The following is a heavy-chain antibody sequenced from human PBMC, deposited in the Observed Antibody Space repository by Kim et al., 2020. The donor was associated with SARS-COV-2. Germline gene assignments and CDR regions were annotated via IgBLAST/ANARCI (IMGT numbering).Heavy chain of an antibody. D-gene: IGHD1-26*01. V-gene: IGHV3-7*03. Sequence: GGSLRLSCAASGFTFSSYWMTWVRQAPGKGLEWVANINQDGSEKYYVDSVKGRLFISRDNAKNSLYLHMNSLSVEDTAVYYCMRSRGATGYWGQGTLVTVSS. J-gene: IGHJ4*02. CDR2: INQDGSEK. CDR1: GFTFSSYW. CDR3: MRSRGATGY.